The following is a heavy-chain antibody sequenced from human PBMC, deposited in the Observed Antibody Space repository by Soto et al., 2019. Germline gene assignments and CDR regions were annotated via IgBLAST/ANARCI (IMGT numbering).Heavy chain of an antibody. V-gene: IGHV1-69*01. CDR1: GGTFSSYA. CDR3: ARVVVVPAAPPDHYYYYYGMDV. D-gene: IGHD2-2*01. Sequence: QVQLVQSGAEVKKPGSSVKVSCKASGGTFSSYAISWVRQAPGQGLEWMGGIIPIFGTANYAQKFQGRVTITADESTSTAYRELSSLRSEDPAVYYCARVVVVPAAPPDHYYYYYGMDVWGQGTTVTVSS. J-gene: IGHJ6*02. CDR2: IIPIFGTA.